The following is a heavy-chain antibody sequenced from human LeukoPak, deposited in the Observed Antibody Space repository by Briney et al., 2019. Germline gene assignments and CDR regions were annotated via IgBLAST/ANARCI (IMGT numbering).Heavy chain of an antibody. CDR2: IRYDGSNK. CDR3: AVGEGDYYDSSVDY. D-gene: IGHD3-22*01. V-gene: IGHV3-30*02. J-gene: IGHJ4*02. CDR1: GFTFSSYG. Sequence: PGGTLRLSCAASGFTFSSYGMHWVRQAPGKGLEWVAFIRYDGSNKYYADSVKGRFTISRDNSKNTLYLQMNSLRAEDTAVYYCAVGEGDYYDSSVDYWGQGTLVSVSS.